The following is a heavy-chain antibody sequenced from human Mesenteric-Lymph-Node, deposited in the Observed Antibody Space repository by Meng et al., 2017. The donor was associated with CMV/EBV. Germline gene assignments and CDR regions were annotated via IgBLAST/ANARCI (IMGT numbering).Heavy chain of an antibody. V-gene: IGHV3-66*04. CDR2: IYSGGSI. Sequence: GESLKISCAASGFSVFSSYMTWVRQAPGKGLEWVSIIYSGGSISYAESVKGRFTISRDKSQNTVYLQMNTLRADDTGLYYCARHRLGSGRVMDVWGQGTTVTVSS. J-gene: IGHJ6*02. CDR3: ARHRLGSGRVMDV. D-gene: IGHD3-10*01. CDR1: GFSVFSSY.